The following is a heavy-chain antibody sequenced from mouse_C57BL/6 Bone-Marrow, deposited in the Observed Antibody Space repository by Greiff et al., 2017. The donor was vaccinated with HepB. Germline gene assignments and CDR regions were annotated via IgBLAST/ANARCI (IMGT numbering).Heavy chain of an antibody. CDR2: IHPNSGST. CDR3: ASLYYDYDDGWYFDV. D-gene: IGHD2-4*01. V-gene: IGHV1-64*01. Sequence: VQLQQPGAELVKPGASVKLSCKASGYTFTSYWMHWVKQRPGQGLEWIGMIHPNSGSTNYNEKFKSKATLTVDKSSSTAYMQLSSLTSEDSAVYYCASLYYDYDDGWYFDVWGTGTTVTVSS. J-gene: IGHJ1*03. CDR1: GYTFTSYW.